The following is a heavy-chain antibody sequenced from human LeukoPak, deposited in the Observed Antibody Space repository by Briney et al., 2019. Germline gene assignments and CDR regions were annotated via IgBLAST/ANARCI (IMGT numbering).Heavy chain of an antibody. J-gene: IGHJ4*02. CDR1: GGSIIRYL. Sequence: SETLSHTRTLSGGSIIRYLRSWLGQPPRRGRGWVGYIFYSEVANYNPPLQRRVNISVHKSKHQFPLTLSSVAAADTAVYYCARGRKYTSVYRVTDLGSGYSDYWGQGTLVTVSS. CDR3: ARGRKYTSVYRVTDLGSGYSDY. V-gene: IGHV4-59*01. CDR2: IFYSEVA. D-gene: IGHD3-10*01.